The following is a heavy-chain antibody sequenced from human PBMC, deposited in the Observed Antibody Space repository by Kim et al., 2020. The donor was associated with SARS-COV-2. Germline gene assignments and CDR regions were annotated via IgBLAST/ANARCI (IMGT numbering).Heavy chain of an antibody. CDR1: GFTFPSYA. Sequence: GGSLRLSCAASGFTFPSYALAFVRQVPGKGLEWVSGISGTGATTYYAASVKGRFTISRDNSEAKVYLQMNRLRGEDTAVYFCARFDFTSISYSFDSWGQGTRVTVSA. J-gene: IGHJ4*02. V-gene: IGHV3-23*01. CDR2: ISGTGATT. D-gene: IGHD3-10*01. CDR3: ARFDFTSISYSFDS.